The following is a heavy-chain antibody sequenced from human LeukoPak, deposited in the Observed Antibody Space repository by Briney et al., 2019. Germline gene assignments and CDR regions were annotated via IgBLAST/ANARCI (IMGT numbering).Heavy chain of an antibody. Sequence: SETLSLTCAVYGGSFSGYYWSWIRQPPGKGLEWIGEINHSGSTNYNPSLKSRVTISVDTSKNQFSLKLSSVTAADTAVYYCARVGASSSDDYWGQGTLVTVSS. J-gene: IGHJ4*02. V-gene: IGHV4-34*01. D-gene: IGHD6-13*01. CDR3: ARVGASSSDDY. CDR2: INHSGST. CDR1: GGSFSGYY.